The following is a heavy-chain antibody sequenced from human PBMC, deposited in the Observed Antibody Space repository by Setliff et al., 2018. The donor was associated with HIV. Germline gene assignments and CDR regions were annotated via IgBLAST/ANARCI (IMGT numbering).Heavy chain of an antibody. Sequence: SETLSLTCAVSGGSIRSSGYSWSWVRQPPGKGREWIGYISQSGSTDYNPSLKSRVTISVDRSKNQFSLKLSSVTASDMAVYYCARGPYYYNSSGQISAEYFQHWGQGTLVTVSS. CDR2: ISQSGST. V-gene: IGHV4-30-2*01. CDR3: ARGPYYYNSSGQISAEYFQH. J-gene: IGHJ1*01. D-gene: IGHD3-22*01. CDR1: GGSIRSSGYS.